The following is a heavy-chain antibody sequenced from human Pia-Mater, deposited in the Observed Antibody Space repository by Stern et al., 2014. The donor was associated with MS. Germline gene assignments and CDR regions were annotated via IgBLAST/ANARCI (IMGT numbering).Heavy chain of an antibody. V-gene: IGHV3-33*01. J-gene: IGHJ4*02. Sequence: QMQLVQSGGGVVQPGRSLTLSCAASGFTFSSFGMHWVRQAPGKGLEWMAVVWYDGSKTFYVDSVKGRFIISRDNSNNTVYLQMNSLRVDDTAVYYCARGGRFFSIDYWGQGTLVTVSS. CDR3: ARGGRFFSIDY. CDR2: VWYDGSKT. CDR1: GFTFSSFG. D-gene: IGHD3-3*01.